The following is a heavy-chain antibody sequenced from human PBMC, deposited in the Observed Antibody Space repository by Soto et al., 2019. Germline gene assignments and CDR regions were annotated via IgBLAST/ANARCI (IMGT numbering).Heavy chain of an antibody. CDR3: ARDGRYYNDTSGYYDYYYYYGMDV. Sequence: XGSLRLTFESSGFIVSSYSMTGVRQAPGKGLEWVSTITSSSSYTYYADSLKGRLTVSRDNSKSSLYLQLNSLRAEDTAVYFCARDGRYYNDTSGYYDYYYYYGMDVWGQGTTVTVSS. CDR1: GFIVSSYS. D-gene: IGHD3-22*01. CDR2: ITSSSSYT. V-gene: IGHV3-21*01. J-gene: IGHJ6*02.